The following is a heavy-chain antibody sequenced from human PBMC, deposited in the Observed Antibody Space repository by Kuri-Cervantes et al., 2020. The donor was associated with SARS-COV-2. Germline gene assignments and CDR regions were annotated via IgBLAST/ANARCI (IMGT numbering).Heavy chain of an antibody. Sequence: GGSLRLSCAASGFTFSSYAMSWVRQAPGKGLEWVSAISGSGGSTYYADSVKGRFTISRDNSKNTLYLQMGSLRAEDMAVYYCAREKDLNWSNWNARLYFDYWGQGTLVTVSS. CDR2: ISGSGGST. CDR3: AREKDLNWSNWNARLYFDY. CDR1: GFTFSSYA. V-gene: IGHV3-23*01. D-gene: IGHD1-20*01. J-gene: IGHJ4*02.